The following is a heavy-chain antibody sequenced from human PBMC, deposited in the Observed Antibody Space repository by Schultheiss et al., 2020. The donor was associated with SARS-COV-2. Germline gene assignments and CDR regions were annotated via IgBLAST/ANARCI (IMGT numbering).Heavy chain of an antibody. CDR3: VREGSSSYYFDF. CDR2: INSDGSST. Sequence: ETLSLTCAASGFTFSSYWMHWVRQAPGKGLVWVSRINSDGSSTGYADSVKGRFTISRDNAKNTLYLQMHSLRAEDTAVYYCVREGSSSYYFDFWGQGTLVTVSS. J-gene: IGHJ4*02. D-gene: IGHD6-6*01. V-gene: IGHV3-74*01. CDR1: GFTFSSYW.